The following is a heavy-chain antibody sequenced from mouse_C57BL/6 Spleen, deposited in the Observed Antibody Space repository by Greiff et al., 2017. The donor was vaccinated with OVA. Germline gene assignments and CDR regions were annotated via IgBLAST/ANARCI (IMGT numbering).Heavy chain of an antibody. V-gene: IGHV1-61*01. CDR3: ARSGGTGPFAY. CDR1: GYTFTSYW. Sequence: QVQLQQPGAELVRPGSSVKLSCKASGYTFTSYWMDWVKQRPGQGLEWIGNIYPSDSETHYNQKFKDKATLTVDKSSSTAYMQLSSLTSEDSAVYYGARSGGTGPFAYWGQGTLVTVSA. CDR2: IYPSDSET. D-gene: IGHD4-1*01. J-gene: IGHJ3*01.